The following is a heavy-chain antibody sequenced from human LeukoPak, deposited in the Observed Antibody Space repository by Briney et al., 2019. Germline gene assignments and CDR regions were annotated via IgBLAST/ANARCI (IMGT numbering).Heavy chain of an antibody. V-gene: IGHV3-48*01. CDR3: ASNILGIAAAGFDY. D-gene: IGHD6-13*01. CDR2: ISSSSSTI. Sequence: PGGSLRLSCAASGFTFSSYSMNWVRQAPGKGLEWVSYISSSSSTIYHADSVKGRFTISRDNAKNSLYLLMNSLRAEDTAVYYCASNILGIAAAGFDYWGQGTLVTVSS. J-gene: IGHJ4*02. CDR1: GFTFSSYS.